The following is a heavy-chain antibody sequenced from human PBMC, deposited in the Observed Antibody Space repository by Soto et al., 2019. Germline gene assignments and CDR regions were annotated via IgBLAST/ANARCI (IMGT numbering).Heavy chain of an antibody. CDR3: ASLGNYDFWSGYQSLDY. D-gene: IGHD3-3*01. Sequence: QVQLVQSGAEVKKPGASVKVSCKASGYTFTSYAMHWVRQAPGQRLEWMGWINAGNGNTKYSQKFQGRVTITRDPSASTAYMELSSLRSEDTALYYCASLGNYDFWSGYQSLDYWGQGTLVTVSS. CDR2: INAGNGNT. CDR1: GYTFTSYA. J-gene: IGHJ4*02. V-gene: IGHV1-3*01.